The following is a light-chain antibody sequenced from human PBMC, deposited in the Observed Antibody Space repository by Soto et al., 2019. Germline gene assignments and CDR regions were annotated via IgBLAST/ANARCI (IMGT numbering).Light chain of an antibody. CDR2: DVT. CDR3: TSYTISSPHVI. V-gene: IGLV2-14*01. J-gene: IGLJ2*01. CDR1: SSDVGGYNY. Sequence: QSALTQPASVSGSPGQSITISCTGTSSDVGGYNYVSWYQQHPGKAPKLMIYDVTNRPSGVSNRFSGSKSGNTASLTISGLQAEDEADYYCTSYTISSPHVIFRGGTKVTVL.